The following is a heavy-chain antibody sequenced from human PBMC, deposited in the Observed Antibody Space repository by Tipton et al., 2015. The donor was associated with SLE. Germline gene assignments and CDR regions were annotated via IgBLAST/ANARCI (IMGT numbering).Heavy chain of an antibody. CDR3: AKERGRYFDL. CDR1: GFTFSSYA. D-gene: IGHD3-16*01. CDR2: ISYDGSNK. J-gene: IGHJ2*01. Sequence: SLRLSCAASGFTFSSYAMHWVRQAPGKGLEWVAVISYDGSNKYYADSVKGRFTISRDNSKNTLYLQMNSLRAEDTAVYYCAKERGRYFDLWGRGTLATVSS. V-gene: IGHV3-30-3*01.